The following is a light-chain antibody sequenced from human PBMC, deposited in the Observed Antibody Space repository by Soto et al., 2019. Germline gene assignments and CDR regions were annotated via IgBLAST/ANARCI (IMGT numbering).Light chain of an antibody. CDR1: QSISSY. V-gene: IGKV1-39*01. Sequence: DIQMTQSPSSLSASVGDRVTITCRASQSISSYLNWYQQKPGKAPKLLIYAASSLQSGVPSRFSGSGSGTDFTLTISSLQPEDFATYYCQQRYSTPRTFGQETKVDSK. J-gene: IGKJ1*01. CDR3: QQRYSTPRT. CDR2: AAS.